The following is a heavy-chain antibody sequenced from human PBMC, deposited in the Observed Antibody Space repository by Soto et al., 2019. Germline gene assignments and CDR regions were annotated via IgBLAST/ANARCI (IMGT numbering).Heavy chain of an antibody. CDR3: ARDPRYDSSGPLDY. V-gene: IGHV3-33*01. J-gene: IGHJ4*02. CDR2: IWYDGSNK. Sequence: QPGGSLRLSCAASGFTFSSYGMHWVRQAPGKGLEWVAVIWYDGSNKYYADSVKGRFTISRDNSKNTLYLQMNSLRAEDTAVYYCARDPRYDSSGPLDYWGQGTLVTVSS. CDR1: GFTFSSYG. D-gene: IGHD3-22*01.